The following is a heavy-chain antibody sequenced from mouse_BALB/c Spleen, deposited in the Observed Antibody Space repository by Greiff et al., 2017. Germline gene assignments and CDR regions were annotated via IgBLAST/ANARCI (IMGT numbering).Heavy chain of an antibody. CDR3: ARYHYYGSSYHFDY. Sequence: VQLQQSGAELVKPGASVKLSCTASGFNIKDTYMHWVKQRPEQGLEWIGRIDPANGNTKYDPKFQGKATITADTSSNTAYLQLSSLTSEDTAVYYCARYHYYGSSYHFDYWGQGTSVTVAS. CDR2: IDPANGNT. J-gene: IGHJ4*01. D-gene: IGHD1-1*01. V-gene: IGHV14-3*02. CDR1: GFNIKDTY.